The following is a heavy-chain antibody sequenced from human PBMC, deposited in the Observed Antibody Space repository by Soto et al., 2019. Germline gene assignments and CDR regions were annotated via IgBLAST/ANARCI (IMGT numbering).Heavy chain of an antibody. CDR1: GFTFSDYW. CDR2: IKQDGNEK. CDR3: ARGDYYDSSGPFSDAFDI. Sequence: GGSLRLSYAVSGFTFSDYWMSWVRQAPGKGLEWVANIKQDGNEKYYVDSVKGRFTISRDNAKNSLYLQMNSLRAEDTAVYYCARGDYYDSSGPFSDAFDIWGQGTMVTVSS. D-gene: IGHD3-22*01. V-gene: IGHV3-7*04. J-gene: IGHJ3*02.